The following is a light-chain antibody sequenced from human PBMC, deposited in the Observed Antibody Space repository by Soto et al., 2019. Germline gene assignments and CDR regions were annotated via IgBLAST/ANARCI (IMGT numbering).Light chain of an antibody. CDR1: QSVSSY. V-gene: IGKV3-20*01. Sequence: EIVLTQSPATLSLSPVERATLSCMASQSVSSYLAWYQQKPGQAPRLLIYGTSTRATGIPDRFSGSGSGTDFTLTISRLEPEDFAVYYCQRYGISHTWTFGQGTKVDIK. CDR3: QRYGISHTWT. CDR2: GTS. J-gene: IGKJ1*01.